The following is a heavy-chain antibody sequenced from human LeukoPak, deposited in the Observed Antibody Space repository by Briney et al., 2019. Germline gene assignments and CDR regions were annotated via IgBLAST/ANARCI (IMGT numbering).Heavy chain of an antibody. Sequence: ASVKVSCKASGYTFTGYYMHWVRQAPGQGLEWMGWINPNSGGTNYAQKFQGRVTMTRDTSISTAYMELSRLRSDDTAVYYCAMSYYYDSSGLDAFDIWGQGTMVTVSS. D-gene: IGHD3-22*01. CDR3: AMSYYYDSSGLDAFDI. J-gene: IGHJ3*02. CDR2: INPNSGGT. V-gene: IGHV1-2*02. CDR1: GYTFTGYY.